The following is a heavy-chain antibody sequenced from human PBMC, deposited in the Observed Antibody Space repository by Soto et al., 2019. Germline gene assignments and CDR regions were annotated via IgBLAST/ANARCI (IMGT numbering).Heavy chain of an antibody. CDR3: GSTNYNPSLKSRVTISVDTSKNQFSLKLSSVTAADTAVYYCARDQRHPYWQWLSGGRDYYYYGMDV. J-gene: IGHJ6*02. Sequence: GGSLRLSCAASGCIFNYYCMHLVRQAPGQGLVWVSHIHSDGSSTTYADSVKGRFTISRDNAKNTLYLQMNSLRAEDTAVYYSGSTNYNPSLKSRVTISVDTSKNQFSLKLSSVTAADTAVYYCARDQRHPYWQWLSGGRDYYYYGMDVWGQGTTVTVSS. CDR1: GCIFNYYC. D-gene: IGHD3-10*01. CDR2: IHSDGSST. V-gene: IGHV3-74*01.